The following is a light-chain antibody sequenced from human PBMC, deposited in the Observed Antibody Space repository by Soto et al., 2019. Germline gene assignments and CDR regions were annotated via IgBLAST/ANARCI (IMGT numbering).Light chain of an antibody. CDR3: QQYYSTMYT. Sequence: DIVMTQSPDSLAVSLGERATINCKSSQSVLYSSNNRDSLAWYQQKPGLPPTLLIYWASIRASGVPDRFSGGGSGTDFTLTISSLQAEDVAVYYWQQYYSTMYTFGQGTKLEIK. CDR2: WAS. CDR1: QSVLYSSNNRDS. V-gene: IGKV4-1*01. J-gene: IGKJ2*01.